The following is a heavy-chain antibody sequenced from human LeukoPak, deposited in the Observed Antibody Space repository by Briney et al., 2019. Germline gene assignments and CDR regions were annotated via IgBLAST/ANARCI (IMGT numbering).Heavy chain of an antibody. CDR2: IYYSGST. CDR1: GGSISSYY. V-gene: IGHV4-59*01. D-gene: IGHD3-10*01. Sequence: SETLSLTCTVSGGSISSYYWSWIRQPPGKGLEWIGYIYYSGSTNYNPSLKSRVTISVDTSKNQFSLKLSSVTAADTAVYYCAREVSLVTMVRGVRAFDIWGQGTMVTVSS. J-gene: IGHJ3*02. CDR3: AREVSLVTMVRGVRAFDI.